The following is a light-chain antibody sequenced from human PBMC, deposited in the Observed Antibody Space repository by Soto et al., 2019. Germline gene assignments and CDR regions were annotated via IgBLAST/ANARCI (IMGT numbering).Light chain of an antibody. CDR2: DAS. Sequence: EIVLTQSPATLSLSPGERATLSCRASQSVSNYLAWYQQKPGQAPRLLIYDASNRATGIPARFSGSGSGTDFTLTSSMLEHEVVAVYFCQQRSNSWTFGQGTKVEIK. V-gene: IGKV3-11*01. CDR3: QQRSNSWT. J-gene: IGKJ1*01. CDR1: QSVSNY.